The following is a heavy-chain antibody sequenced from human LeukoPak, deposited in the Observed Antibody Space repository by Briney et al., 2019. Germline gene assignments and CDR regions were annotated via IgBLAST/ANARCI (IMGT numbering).Heavy chain of an antibody. CDR3: AKHTGGWYYYGMDV. Sequence: GGSLRLSCAASGFTFSSYGMHWVRQAPGEGLEWVAVISYDGSNKYYADSVKGRFTISRDNSKNTLYLQMNSLRAEDTAVYYCAKHTGGWYYYGMDVWGKGTTVTVSS. D-gene: IGHD3-10*01. CDR1: GFTFSSYG. V-gene: IGHV3-30*18. J-gene: IGHJ6*04. CDR2: ISYDGSNK.